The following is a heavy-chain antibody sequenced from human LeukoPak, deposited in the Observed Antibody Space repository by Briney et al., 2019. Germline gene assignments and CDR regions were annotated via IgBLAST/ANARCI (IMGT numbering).Heavy chain of an antibody. CDR2: IIPIFGTA. CDR1: GGTFSSYA. D-gene: IGHD6-6*01. J-gene: IGHJ6*03. CDR3: ARNEGLYSSSLLDYYYMDV. Sequence: SVKVSCKASGGTFSSYAISWVRQAPGQGLEWMGGIIPIFGTANYAQKFQGRVTITTDESTSTAYMELSSLRSEDTAVYYCARNEGLYSSSLLDYYYMDVWGKGTTVTVSS. V-gene: IGHV1-69*05.